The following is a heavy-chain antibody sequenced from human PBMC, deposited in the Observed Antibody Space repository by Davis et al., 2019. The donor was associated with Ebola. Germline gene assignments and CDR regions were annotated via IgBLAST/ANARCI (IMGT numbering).Heavy chain of an antibody. Sequence: SVKVSCKASGGTFSSYAISWVRQAPGQGLEWMGGIIPIFGTANYAQKFQGRVTINADESTSTAYMELSSLRSEDTAVYYCAERGNTIFGVALGDVWGQGTTVTVSS. CDR1: GGTFSSYA. CDR2: IIPIFGTA. V-gene: IGHV1-69*13. D-gene: IGHD3-3*01. J-gene: IGHJ6*02. CDR3: AERGNTIFGVALGDV.